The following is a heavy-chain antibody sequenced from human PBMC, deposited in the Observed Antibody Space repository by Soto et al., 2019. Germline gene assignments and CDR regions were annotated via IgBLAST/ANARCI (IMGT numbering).Heavy chain of an antibody. V-gene: IGHV4-30-4*08. J-gene: IGHJ4*02. CDR2: ICYSGST. D-gene: IGHD5-12*01. CDR3: AREESGIFDY. Sequence: PSETLSLTCTVSGDSLSRADYCWSWIRQAPEKGLEWIGYICYSGSTYHNPSLKSRTSMSVDTSKRQFSLTLTSVTAADTAVYYCAREESGIFDYCGPGRLVTVS. CDR1: GDSLSRADYC.